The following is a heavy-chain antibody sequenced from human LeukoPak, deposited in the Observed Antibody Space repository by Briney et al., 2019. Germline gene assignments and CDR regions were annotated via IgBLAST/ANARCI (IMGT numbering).Heavy chain of an antibody. Sequence: ASGTLSLTCAVSGDSISDKYWWRWVRQFPDKGLEWIGEVYRSGGTSYNPSLKSRVTISVDTSKNQFSLKLSSVTAADTAVYYCARSRPPIGYCSGGSCSRAYYYGMDVWGQGTTVTVSS. CDR2: VYRSGGT. CDR1: GDSISDKYW. J-gene: IGHJ6*02. CDR3: ARSRPPIGYCSGGSCSRAYYYGMDV. V-gene: IGHV4-4*02. D-gene: IGHD2-15*01.